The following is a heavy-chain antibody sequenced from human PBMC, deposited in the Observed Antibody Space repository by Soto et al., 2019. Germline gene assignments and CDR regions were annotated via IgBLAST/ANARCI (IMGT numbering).Heavy chain of an antibody. V-gene: IGHV1-69*01. CDR2: LIVILGTT. D-gene: IGHD3-22*01. CDR3: ASGYYDSSGFSIDY. CDR1: GGSFSSYA. Sequence: VQLVQSGAEVRKPGSSVKVSCQSFGGSFSSYAFSWVRQAPGQGLEWMGGLIVILGTTNYAQKFKGRVTFTADESTSTAYMEVSSLESEDTAMYYCASGYYDSSGFSIDYWGQGTQVTVSA. J-gene: IGHJ4*02.